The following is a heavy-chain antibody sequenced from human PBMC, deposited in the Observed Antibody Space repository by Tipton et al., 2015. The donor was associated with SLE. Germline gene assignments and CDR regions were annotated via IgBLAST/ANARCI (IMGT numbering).Heavy chain of an antibody. Sequence: QLVQSGAEVKKPGSSVKVSCKASGGTFSSYAISWVRQAPGQGLEWMGGIIPIFGTANYAQKFQGRVTISADESTSTAYMELSSLRSEDTAVYYCARPSRNSDSHHYNYYVDVGGKGTSDTVSS. CDR3: ARPSRNSDSHHYNYYVDV. V-gene: IGHV1-69*01. CDR1: GGTFSSYA. CDR2: IIPIFGTA. J-gene: IGHJ6*03. D-gene: IGHD2-2*01.